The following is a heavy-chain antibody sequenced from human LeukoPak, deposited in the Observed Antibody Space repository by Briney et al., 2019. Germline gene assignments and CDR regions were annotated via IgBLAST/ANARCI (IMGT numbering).Heavy chain of an antibody. CDR3: ARDRSSSWYVIDYYYYGMDV. CDR2: IGTYNGNT. J-gene: IGHJ6*02. V-gene: IGHV1-18*01. CDR1: GYTFTSYG. Sequence: ASLRLSCTASGYTFTSYGISWVRQAPGQGLEWMGWIGTYNGNTNYAQTLQGRVTMTTDTSTNTAYMELRSLRSDGTAVYYCARDRSSSWYVIDYYYYGMDVWGQGTTVTVSS. D-gene: IGHD6-13*01.